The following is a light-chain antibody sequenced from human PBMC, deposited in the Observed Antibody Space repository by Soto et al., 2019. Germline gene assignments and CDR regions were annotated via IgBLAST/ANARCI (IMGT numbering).Light chain of an antibody. J-gene: IGKJ5*01. CDR1: QNISTS. CDR3: QQSYSPPPIT. Sequence: DIQMTHSPSSMSASVGDRVTITARRSQNISTSLNWYQQKPGKAPALLIYAASSLQSGVPSRFSGSGSGTDFTLTISSLQPEDFATYYCQQSYSPPPITFGQGTRLEIK. CDR2: AAS. V-gene: IGKV1-39*01.